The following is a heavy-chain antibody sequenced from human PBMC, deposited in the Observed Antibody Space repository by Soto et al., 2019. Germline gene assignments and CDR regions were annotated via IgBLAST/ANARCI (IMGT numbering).Heavy chain of an antibody. V-gene: IGHV4-34*01. J-gene: IGHJ5*02. Sequence: QVQLQQWGAGLLKPSETRSLTCAVYGGSFSGYYWSWIRQPPGKGLEWIGEINHSGSTNYNPSLKSRVTISVDTSKNQFSLKLSSVTAADTAVYYCARGKRITMVRGVIITMGWFDPWGQGTLVTVSS. CDR1: GGSFSGYY. CDR2: INHSGST. CDR3: ARGKRITMVRGVIITMGWFDP. D-gene: IGHD3-10*01.